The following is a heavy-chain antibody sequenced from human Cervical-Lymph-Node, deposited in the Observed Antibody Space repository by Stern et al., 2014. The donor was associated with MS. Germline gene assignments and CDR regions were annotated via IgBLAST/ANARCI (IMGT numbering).Heavy chain of an antibody. CDR3: ARERKVERSARLLVSFDV. Sequence: QVQLQQWGAGLLRPSETLSLTCAVHGASLSDNYWSWIRQTPGKGLEWIGEINSRGGTHFNPSLMSRATLSVDPSRNKFSLKLSSLTAADTAMYYCARERKVERSARLLVSFDVWGQGTLVTVSS. D-gene: IGHD1-1*01. V-gene: IGHV4-34*01. J-gene: IGHJ3*01. CDR2: INSRGGT. CDR1: GASLSDNY.